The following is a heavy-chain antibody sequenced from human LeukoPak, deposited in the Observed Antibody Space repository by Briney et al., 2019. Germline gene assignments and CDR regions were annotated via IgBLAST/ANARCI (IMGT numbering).Heavy chain of an antibody. V-gene: IGHV4-39*07. CDR3: ARGGTDVLRYFDWPGAFDI. CDR2: IYYNGST. D-gene: IGHD3-9*01. Sequence: SETLSLTCTVSGGSISSSSYYWGWIRQPPGKGLEWIGSIYYNGSTYYNPSLKSRVTISVDTSKNQFSLKLSSVTAADTAVYYCARGGTDVLRYFDWPGAFDIWGQGTMVTVSS. J-gene: IGHJ3*02. CDR1: GGSISSSSYY.